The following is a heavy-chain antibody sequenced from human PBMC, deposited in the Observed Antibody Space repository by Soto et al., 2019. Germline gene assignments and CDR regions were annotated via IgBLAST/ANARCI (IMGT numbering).Heavy chain of an antibody. J-gene: IGHJ4*02. CDR1: GGTFSSYA. Sequence: SVKVSCKASGGTFSSYAISWVRQAPGQGLEWMGGIIPIFGTANYAQKFQGRVTITADESTSTAYMELSSLRSEDTAVYYCATSAGYSYGSQYFDYWGQGTLVTVSS. CDR2: IIPIFGTA. D-gene: IGHD5-18*01. CDR3: ATSAGYSYGSQYFDY. V-gene: IGHV1-69*13.